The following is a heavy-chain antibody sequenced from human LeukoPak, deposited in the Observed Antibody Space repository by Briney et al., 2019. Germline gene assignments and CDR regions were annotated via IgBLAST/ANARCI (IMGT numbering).Heavy chain of an antibody. D-gene: IGHD6-19*01. CDR2: INEDGSNK. Sequence: GGSLRLSCTASGFSFSNHYMRWIRQAPGKGLEWVANINEDGSNKWHVGSVKDRFTVSRDNARNSLYLQMNSLRVEDTAVYYCTRVIVAVPGYFDYFDFWGQGVLVTVSS. J-gene: IGHJ4*02. CDR3: TRVIVAVPGYFDYFDF. V-gene: IGHV3-7*01. CDR1: GFSFSNHY.